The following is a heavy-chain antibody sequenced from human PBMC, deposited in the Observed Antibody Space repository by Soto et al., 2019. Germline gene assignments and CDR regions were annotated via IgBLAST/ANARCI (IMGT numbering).Heavy chain of an antibody. CDR1: GDSMNNNNW. Sequence: QVQLQESGPGLVKPSGTLSLTCAVSGDSMNNNNWWSWVRQSPRKGLEWIAEIYHSGATNYNPSLQSRVTISIDKSEKQFSLKLNSVTAADTAVYYCARAGLGFAFDSWRQGALVTVSS. CDR3: ARAGLGFAFDS. J-gene: IGHJ5*01. D-gene: IGHD3-10*01. CDR2: IYHSGAT. V-gene: IGHV4-4*02.